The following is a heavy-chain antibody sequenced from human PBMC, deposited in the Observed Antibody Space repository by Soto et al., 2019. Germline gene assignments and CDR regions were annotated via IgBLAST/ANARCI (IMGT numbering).Heavy chain of an antibody. CDR2: ISISSSYI. D-gene: IGHD1-26*01. CDR3: ASCGGSGKRYYYYGMDV. Sequence: PXGSLRLSCAASGFTFSSYSMNWVRQAPGKGLDWVSSISISSSYIYYADSVKGRFTISRDNAKNSLYLQMNSLTAEDPAVYYCASCGGSGKRYYYYGMDVWGQGTTVTVSS. J-gene: IGHJ6*02. CDR1: GFTFSSYS. V-gene: IGHV3-21*01.